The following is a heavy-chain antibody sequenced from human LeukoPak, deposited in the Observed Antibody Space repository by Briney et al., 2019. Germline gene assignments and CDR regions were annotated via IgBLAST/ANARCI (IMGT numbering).Heavy chain of an antibody. CDR1: GFTFDDYA. J-gene: IGHJ4*02. D-gene: IGHD6-19*01. CDR3: AKDMGQWLGIDY. CDR2: ISWDGGST. V-gene: IGHV3-43D*04. Sequence: PGGSLRLSCAASGFTFDDYAMHWVRQAPEKGLEWVSLISWDGGSTYYADSVKGRFTISRDNSKNSLYLQMNSLRVEDTALYYCAKDMGQWLGIDYWGQGTLVTVSS.